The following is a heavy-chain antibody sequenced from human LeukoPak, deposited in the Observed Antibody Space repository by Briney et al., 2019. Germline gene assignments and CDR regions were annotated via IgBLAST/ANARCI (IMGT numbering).Heavy chain of an antibody. CDR1: GFTFSSYA. CDR2: ISYDGSNK. V-gene: IGHV3-30*04. D-gene: IGHD6-13*01. Sequence: GGSLRLSCAASGFTFSSYAMHWVRQAPGKGLEWVAIISYDGSNKYYADSVKGRFTISRDNSKSTLYLQMKSLRPDDTAVYYCARDSPIGYSSSWYDGGLIDSWGQGTLVTVSS. CDR3: ARDSPIGYSSSWYDGGLIDS. J-gene: IGHJ4*02.